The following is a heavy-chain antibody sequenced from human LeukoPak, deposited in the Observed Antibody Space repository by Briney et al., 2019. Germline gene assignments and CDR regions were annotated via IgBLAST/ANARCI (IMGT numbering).Heavy chain of an antibody. D-gene: IGHD6-13*01. CDR1: GFTFSSYA. Sequence: GGSLRLSCAASGFTFSSYAMHWVRQAPGKGLEWVAVISYDGSNKYYADSVKGRFTISRDNSKNTLYLQMNSLGAEDTAVYYCAKGTGYSPFYYFDYWGQGTLVTVSS. J-gene: IGHJ4*02. V-gene: IGHV3-30-3*01. CDR2: ISYDGSNK. CDR3: AKGTGYSPFYYFDY.